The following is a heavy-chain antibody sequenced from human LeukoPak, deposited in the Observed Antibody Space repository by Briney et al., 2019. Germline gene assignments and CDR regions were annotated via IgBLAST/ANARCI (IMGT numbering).Heavy chain of an antibody. CDR2: INPNSGDT. CDR3: AGSWASSPQDPDIDY. D-gene: IGHD6-13*01. V-gene: IGHV1-2*02. J-gene: IGHJ4*02. CDR1: GYTFTGYY. Sequence: ASVKVSCKASGYTFTGYYMHWVRQAPGQGLEWMGWINPNSGDTNYAQKFQGRVTLTRDMSTSTVYMELSSLRSEDTAVYYCAGSWASSPQDPDIDYWGQGTLVTVSS.